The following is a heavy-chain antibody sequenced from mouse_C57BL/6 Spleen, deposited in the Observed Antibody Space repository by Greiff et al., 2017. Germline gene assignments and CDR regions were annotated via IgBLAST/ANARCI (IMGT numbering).Heavy chain of an antibody. D-gene: IGHD2-3*01. Sequence: VQLQQSGAELVKPGASVKLSCTASGFNIKDYYMHWVKQRTEQGLEWIGRIDPEDGETKYAPKFQGKATITADTSSNTAYLQLSSLTSEDTAVYYCARHGRAYDGYLPYYALDDWGQGTSVTVSS. CDR2: IDPEDGET. V-gene: IGHV14-2*01. J-gene: IGHJ4*01. CDR1: GFNIKDYY. CDR3: ARHGRAYDGYLPYYALDD.